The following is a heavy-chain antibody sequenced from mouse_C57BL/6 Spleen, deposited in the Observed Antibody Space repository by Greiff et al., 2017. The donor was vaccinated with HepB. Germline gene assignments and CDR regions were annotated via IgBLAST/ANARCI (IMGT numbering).Heavy chain of an antibody. J-gene: IGHJ2*01. CDR3: AIPTVVAPFDY. Sequence: EVKLVESGGGLVKPGGSLKLSCAASGFTFSDYGMHWVRQAPEKGLEWVAYISSGSSTIYYADTVKGRFTISRDNAKNTLFLQMTSLRSEDTAMYYCAIPTVVAPFDYWGQGTTLTVSS. CDR1: GFTFSDYG. V-gene: IGHV5-17*01. CDR2: ISSGSSTI. D-gene: IGHD1-1*01.